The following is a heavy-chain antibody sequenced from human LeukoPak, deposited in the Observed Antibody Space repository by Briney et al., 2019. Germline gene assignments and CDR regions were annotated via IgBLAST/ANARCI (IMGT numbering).Heavy chain of an antibody. CDR2: ISGSGDNT. CDR1: GFTFSSYA. V-gene: IGHV3-23*01. D-gene: IGHD4-17*01. J-gene: IGHJ4*02. Sequence: PGGSLRLSCATSGFTFSSYAMSWVRQAPGKGLEWVSTISGSGDNTYYADSVKGRFTLSRDNSKNTLYLQMNSLRAEDTAVYYCAREILTTVTHQWGQGTLVTVSS. CDR3: AREILTTVTHQ.